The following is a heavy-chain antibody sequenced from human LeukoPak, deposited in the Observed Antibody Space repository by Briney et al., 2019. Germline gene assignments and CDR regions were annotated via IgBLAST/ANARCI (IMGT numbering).Heavy chain of an antibody. CDR1: GFIFSSDA. D-gene: IGHD6-13*01. J-gene: IGHJ4*02. CDR2: ISGSGGST. Sequence: PGGSLRLSCAASGFIFSSDALSWVRQAPGKGLEWVSAISGSGGSTYYADSVKGRSTISRDNAKNSLYLQMNSLRAEDTAVYYCARELRGSSWRNFDYWGQGTLVTVSS. CDR3: ARELRGSSWRNFDY. V-gene: IGHV3-23*01.